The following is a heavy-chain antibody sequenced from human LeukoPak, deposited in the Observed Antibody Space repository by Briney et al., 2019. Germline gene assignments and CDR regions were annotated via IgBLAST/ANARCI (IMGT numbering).Heavy chain of an antibody. D-gene: IGHD3-10*01. CDR1: GGSISSYY. Sequence: SSETLSLTCTVSGGSISSYYWSWIRQPAGKGLEWIGRIYTSGSTNYNPSLKSRVTMSVDTSKNQFSLKLSSVTAADTAVYYCARDRAYGSGSYHSHYYYYYMDVWGKGTTVTISS. CDR2: IYTSGST. CDR3: ARDRAYGSGSYHSHYYYYYMDV. V-gene: IGHV4-4*07. J-gene: IGHJ6*03.